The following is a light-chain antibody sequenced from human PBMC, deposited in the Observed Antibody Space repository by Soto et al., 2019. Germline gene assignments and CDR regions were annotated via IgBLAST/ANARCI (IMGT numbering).Light chain of an antibody. Sequence: EIVMTQSPATLSVSPGERATLSCRASQSVSSNLAWYQQKPGQAPRLLIYGASTRATGIPARFSGSGSGTEFTLTISSLQSEDFAVYYCQQYNNWPRASWTFGQGTKVEIE. J-gene: IGKJ1*01. V-gene: IGKV3-15*01. CDR2: GAS. CDR3: QQYNNWPRASWT. CDR1: QSVSSN.